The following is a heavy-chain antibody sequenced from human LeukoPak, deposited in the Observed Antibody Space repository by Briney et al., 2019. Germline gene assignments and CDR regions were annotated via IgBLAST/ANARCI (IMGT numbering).Heavy chain of an antibody. Sequence: GESLRISCKASGYTLTNYWIGWVRQMPGKGLEWMGIIQPGDSSTGYSPSFQGQVTISADKSISTAYLQWSSLKASDTAMYYCARDRRYYDSSGSNWFDPWGQGTLVTVSS. CDR2: IQPGDSST. CDR3: ARDRRYYDSSGSNWFDP. V-gene: IGHV5-51*01. CDR1: GYTLTNYW. D-gene: IGHD3-22*01. J-gene: IGHJ5*02.